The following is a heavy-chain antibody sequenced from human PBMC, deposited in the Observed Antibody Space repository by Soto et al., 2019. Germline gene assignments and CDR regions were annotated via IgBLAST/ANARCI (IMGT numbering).Heavy chain of an antibody. J-gene: IGHJ5*02. V-gene: IGHV1-3*01. CDR1: GYTFTSYA. D-gene: IGHD3-10*01. Sequence: QVQLVQSGAEVKKPGASVKVSCKASGYTFTSYAMHWVRQAPGQRLEWMGWINAGNGNTKYSQKFQGRVTITRDTSASTDYMELSSMRSEDTAVSYCARSTMVRGVTPWGQGHLVTVSS. CDR3: ARSTMVRGVTP. CDR2: INAGNGNT.